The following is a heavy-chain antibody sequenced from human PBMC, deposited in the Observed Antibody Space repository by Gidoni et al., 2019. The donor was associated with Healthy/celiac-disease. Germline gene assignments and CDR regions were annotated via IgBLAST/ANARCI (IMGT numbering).Heavy chain of an antibody. J-gene: IGHJ6*02. Sequence: QVQLVQSGAEVKKPGASVKVSCKASGYTFTSYDINWVRQATGQGLEWMGWMNPNSGNTGYAQKFQGRVTMTRNTSISTAYMELSSLRSEDTAVYYCARGLGVVVTHYYYGMDVWGQGTTVTVSS. CDR1: GYTFTSYD. D-gene: IGHD2-2*01. V-gene: IGHV1-8*01. CDR3: ARGLGVVVTHYYYGMDV. CDR2: MNPNSGNT.